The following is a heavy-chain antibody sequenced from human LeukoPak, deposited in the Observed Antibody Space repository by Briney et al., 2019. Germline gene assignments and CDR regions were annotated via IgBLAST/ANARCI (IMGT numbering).Heavy chain of an antibody. Sequence: SETLSLTCSVSGGFMSNYYGGWIRQPPGKGLEWIAYIYYTGSTYYNPSLKSRVTMSVNTSKNQFSLTLSSVTAADTAVYYCARHISGAATLDGGQGTLVTVSS. J-gene: IGHJ4*02. CDR2: IYYTGST. CDR3: ARHISGAATLD. CDR1: GGFMSNYY. D-gene: IGHD3-3*02. V-gene: IGHV4-59*08.